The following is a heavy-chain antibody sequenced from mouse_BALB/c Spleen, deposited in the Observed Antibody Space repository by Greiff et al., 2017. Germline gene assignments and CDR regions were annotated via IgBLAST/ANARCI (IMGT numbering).Heavy chain of an antibody. J-gene: IGHJ4*01. CDR1: GFSLTSYG. D-gene: IGHD2-14*01. V-gene: IGHV2-9*02. CDR3: ARYRYDDYYAMDY. Sequence: QVQLKQSGPGLVAPSQSLSITCTVSGFSLTSYGVHWVRQPPGKGLEWLGVICAGGGTNYNSALMSRLSISKDNSKSQVCLKMNSLQTDDTAMYYCARYRYDDYYAMDYWGQGTSVTVSS. CDR2: ICAGGGT.